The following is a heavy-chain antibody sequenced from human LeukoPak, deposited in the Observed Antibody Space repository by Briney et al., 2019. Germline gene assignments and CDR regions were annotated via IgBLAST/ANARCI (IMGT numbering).Heavy chain of an antibody. CDR3: AKPLTLYDFWSGYPTPIHH. D-gene: IGHD3-3*01. CDR1: GFTFSSYA. CDR2: ISGSGGST. Sequence: GGSLRLSCAASGFTFSSYAMSWVRQAPGKGLEWVSAISGSGGSTYYADSVKGRFTISRDNSKNTLYLQMNSLRAEDTAVYYCAKPLTLYDFWSGYPTPIHHWGQGTLVTVSS. J-gene: IGHJ1*01. V-gene: IGHV3-23*01.